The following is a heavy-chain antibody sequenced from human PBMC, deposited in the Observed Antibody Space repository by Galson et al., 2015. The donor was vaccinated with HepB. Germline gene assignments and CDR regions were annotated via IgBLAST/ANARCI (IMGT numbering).Heavy chain of an antibody. J-gene: IGHJ5*02. D-gene: IGHD3-3*02. Sequence: SLRLSCAASGFIFSDYYMSWIRQAPGKGLEWISYISIDANSILYADFVKGRFTISRDNAKNSLYLQMNNLRAEDTAVYYCARSSLGWFDPWGQGTLVTVSS. CDR1: GFIFSDYY. CDR3: ARSSLGWFDP. V-gene: IGHV3-11*01. CDR2: ISIDANSI.